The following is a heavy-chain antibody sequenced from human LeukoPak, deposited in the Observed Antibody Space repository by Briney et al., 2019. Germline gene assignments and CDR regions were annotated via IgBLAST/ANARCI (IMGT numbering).Heavy chain of an antibody. CDR3: ARSQLRCSCFVL. D-gene: IGHD3-10*02. CDR1: RYNFPSYW. V-gene: IGHV5-51*01. CDR2: IYPGDSDT. Sequence: NPGESLKISCKCSRYNFPSYWIGWVRQMPGKGLEWMGIIYPGDSDTRYSPSFQGQVTISPDKSLRTAYLQWSSLKASDTAMYNCARSQLRCSCFVLGGQGTLVTVSS. J-gene: IGHJ4*02.